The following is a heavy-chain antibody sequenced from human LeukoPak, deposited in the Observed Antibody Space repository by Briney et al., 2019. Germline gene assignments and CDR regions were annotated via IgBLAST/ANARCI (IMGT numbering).Heavy chain of an antibody. V-gene: IGHV3-23*01. Sequence: SGGSLRLSCAASGFTFSSYAMSWVRQAPGKGLEWVSTIGGSGGSTYYADSVKGRFTISRDNSKNTLYLQMNSLRAEDTAVYYCAKGGYCSGGFGSIDAFDIWGQGTMVTVSS. J-gene: IGHJ3*02. CDR2: IGGSGGST. D-gene: IGHD2-15*01. CDR3: AKGGYCSGGFGSIDAFDI. CDR1: GFTFSSYA.